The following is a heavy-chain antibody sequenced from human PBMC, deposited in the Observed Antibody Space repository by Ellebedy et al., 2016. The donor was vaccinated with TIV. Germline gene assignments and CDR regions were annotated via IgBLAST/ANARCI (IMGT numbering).Heavy chain of an antibody. Sequence: GESLKISXAASGFTFSDLYMSWMRQAPGKGLEWLSYISNTGTPIYYADSVKGRFTISRDNAKSSLFLQMNSLRVEDTAVYYCARDLQNYNWGQGTLVTVSS. CDR2: ISNTGTPI. CDR3: ARDLQNYN. V-gene: IGHV3-11*04. CDR1: GFTFSDLY. D-gene: IGHD3-10*01. J-gene: IGHJ4*02.